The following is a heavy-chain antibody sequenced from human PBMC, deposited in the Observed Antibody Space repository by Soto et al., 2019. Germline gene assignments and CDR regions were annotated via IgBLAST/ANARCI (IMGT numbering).Heavy chain of an antibody. V-gene: IGHV3-23*01. J-gene: IGHJ4*02. CDR3: AQTFSPTDGDLFGRPKY. CDR1: GFTFTHCA. D-gene: IGHD3-10*02. CDR2: ISGGGDTT. Sequence: EVQVLESGGGMVQPGGSLRLSCAASGFTFTHCAMTWVRQAPGKGLEWVSGISGGGDTTYYADSVKGRFTISRDNSRNKVYLQMNRLRADDTALYYCAQTFSPTDGDLFGRPKYWGQGTLVTVSA.